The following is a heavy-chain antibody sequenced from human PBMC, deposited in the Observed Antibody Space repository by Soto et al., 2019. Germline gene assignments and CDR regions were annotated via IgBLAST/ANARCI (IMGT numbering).Heavy chain of an antibody. J-gene: IGHJ4*02. V-gene: IGHV5-10-1*01. CDR2: IDPSDSQT. CDR3: ARQIYDSDTGPNFQYYFDS. D-gene: IGHD3-22*01. CDR1: GYNFDTYW. Sequence: GESLKISCKGSGYNFDTYWINWVRQTPGKGLEWMGRIDPSDSQTYYSPSFRGHVTISVTKSITTVFLQWSSLRASDTAMYYCARQIYDSDTGPNFQYYFDSWGQGTPVTVSS.